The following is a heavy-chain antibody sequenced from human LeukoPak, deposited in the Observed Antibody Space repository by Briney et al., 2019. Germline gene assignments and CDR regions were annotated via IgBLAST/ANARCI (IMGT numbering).Heavy chain of an antibody. J-gene: IGHJ4*02. Sequence: SETLSLTCTVSGGSISSYYWSWIRQPPGKGLEWIGYIYYSGSTNYNPSLKSRVTISVDTSKNQFSLKLSSVTAADTAVYCCARGSVYYYDSSGSPTRFDYWGQGTLVTVSS. CDR1: GGSISSYY. D-gene: IGHD3-22*01. CDR3: ARGSVYYYDSSGSPTRFDY. V-gene: IGHV4-59*01. CDR2: IYYSGST.